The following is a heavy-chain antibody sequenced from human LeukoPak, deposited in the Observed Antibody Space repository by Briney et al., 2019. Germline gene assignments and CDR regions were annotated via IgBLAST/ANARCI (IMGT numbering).Heavy chain of an antibody. V-gene: IGHV6-1*01. Sequence: SQTLSPTCAISGDSVSSNSAAWNWIRQSPSRGLEWLGRTYYRSKWYNDYAASVKSRIIINPDTSKSQFSLQLNSVTPEDTAIYYCARGRSWPLDYWGQGTLVTVSS. CDR2: TYYRSKWYN. CDR1: GDSVSSNSAA. J-gene: IGHJ4*02. CDR3: ARGRSWPLDY. D-gene: IGHD6-13*01.